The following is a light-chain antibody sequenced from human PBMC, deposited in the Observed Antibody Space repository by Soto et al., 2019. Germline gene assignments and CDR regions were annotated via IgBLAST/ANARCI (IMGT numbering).Light chain of an antibody. CDR1: QSISSY. CDR3: QQSYSTLT. Sequence: DIQMTQSPSSLSASVGDRVTITCRASQSISSYLNWYQQKPGKAPKLLIYAASSLQSGVPSRLSGSGSATDFTLTISSLKPEDFATYYCQQSYSTLTFGPGTKVDIK. V-gene: IGKV1-39*01. CDR2: AAS. J-gene: IGKJ3*01.